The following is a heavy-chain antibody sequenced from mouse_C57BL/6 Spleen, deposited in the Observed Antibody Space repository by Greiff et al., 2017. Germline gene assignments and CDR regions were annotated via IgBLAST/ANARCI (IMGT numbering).Heavy chain of an antibody. J-gene: IGHJ1*03. V-gene: IGHV1-52*01. CDR2: IDPSDSET. D-gene: IGHD2-1*01. CDR1: GYTFTSYW. CDR3: ARHYGNYGYFDV. Sequence: VQLQQPGAELVRPGSSVKLSCKASGYTFTSYWMHWVKQRPIQGLEWIGNIDPSDSETPYNQKFKDKATLTVDKSSSTAYMQLSSLTSEDSAVYYCARHYGNYGYFDVWGTGTTVTVSS.